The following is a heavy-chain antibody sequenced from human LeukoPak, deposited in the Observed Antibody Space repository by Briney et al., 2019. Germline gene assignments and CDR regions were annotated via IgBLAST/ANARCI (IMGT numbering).Heavy chain of an antibody. CDR1: GYTFTGYC. D-gene: IGHD6-13*01. J-gene: IGHJ4*02. V-gene: IGHV1-2*02. CDR3: ARGRIAAAAFIDY. CDR2: INPNSGGT. Sequence: GASVKVSCKASGYTFTGYCMHWVRQAPGQGLEWMGWINPNSGGTNYAQKFQGRVTMTRDTSISTAYMELSRLRSDDTAVYYCARGRIAAAAFIDYWGQGTLVTVSS.